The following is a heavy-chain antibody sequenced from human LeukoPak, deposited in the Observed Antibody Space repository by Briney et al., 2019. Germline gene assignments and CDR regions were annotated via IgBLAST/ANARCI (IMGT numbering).Heavy chain of an antibody. CDR1: GFTFSSYA. CDR3: AKNDGNLPYYYYYMDV. V-gene: IGHV3-23*01. Sequence: GGSLRLSCAASGFTFSSYAMSWVRQAPGKGLEWVSAISGSGGSTYYADSVKGRFKISRDNSKNTLYLQMNSLRADDTAVYYCAKNDGNLPYYYYYMDVWGKGTTVTVSS. J-gene: IGHJ6*03. CDR2: ISGSGGST. D-gene: IGHD1-1*01.